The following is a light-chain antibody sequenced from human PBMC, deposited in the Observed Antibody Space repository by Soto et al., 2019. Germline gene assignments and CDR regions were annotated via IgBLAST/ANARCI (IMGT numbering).Light chain of an antibody. V-gene: IGLV2-14*01. CDR1: SSDIGGYIY. CDR3: SSYTSSSTLD. J-gene: IGLJ1*01. Sequence: QSALTQPASVSGSPGQSITISCTGTSSDIGGYIYVSWYQQHAGKTPKLMIYEVSNRPSGVSNRFSGSKSGNTASLTISGLQAEDEADYYCSSYTSSSTLDFGTGTKLTVL. CDR2: EVS.